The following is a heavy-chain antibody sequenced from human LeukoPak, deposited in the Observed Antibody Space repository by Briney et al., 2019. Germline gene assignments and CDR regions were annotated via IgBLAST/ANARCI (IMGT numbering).Heavy chain of an antibody. CDR1: GFTFSSYA. Sequence: PGGSLRLSCAASGFTFSSYAMSWVRQAPGKGLEWVSAISGSGGSTYYADSVKGRFTISRDNSKNTLYLQTNSLRAEDTAVYYCAKGSYDFWSGHFDYWGQGTLVTVSS. CDR3: AKGSYDFWSGHFDY. V-gene: IGHV3-23*01. D-gene: IGHD3-3*01. CDR2: ISGSGGST. J-gene: IGHJ4*02.